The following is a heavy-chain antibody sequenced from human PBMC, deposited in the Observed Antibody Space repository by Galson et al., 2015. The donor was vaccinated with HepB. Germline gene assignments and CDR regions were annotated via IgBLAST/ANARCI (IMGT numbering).Heavy chain of an antibody. J-gene: IGHJ4*02. CDR1: GYSFTSYW. CDR3: ARQEEYSSSSSVSDY. V-gene: IGHV5-10-1*01. D-gene: IGHD6-6*01. Sequence: QSGAEVKKPGESLRISCKGSGYSFTSYWISWVRQMPGKGLEWMGRIDPSDSYTNYSPSFQGHVTISADKSTSTAYLQWSSLKASDTAMYYCARQEEYSSSSSVSDYWGQGTLVTVSS. CDR2: IDPSDSYT.